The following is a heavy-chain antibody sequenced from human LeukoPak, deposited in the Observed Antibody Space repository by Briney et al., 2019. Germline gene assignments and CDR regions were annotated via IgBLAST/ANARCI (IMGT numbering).Heavy chain of an antibody. V-gene: IGHV3-30*02. CDR3: AREAVTVTTLFDY. Sequence: GGSLRLSCAASGFTFSSYGMHWVRQAPGKGLEWVAFIRYDGSNKYYADSVKGRFTISRDNAKNSLYLQMNSLRAEDTAVYYCAREAVTVTTLFDYWGQGTLVTVSS. J-gene: IGHJ4*02. D-gene: IGHD4-11*01. CDR1: GFTFSSYG. CDR2: IRYDGSNK.